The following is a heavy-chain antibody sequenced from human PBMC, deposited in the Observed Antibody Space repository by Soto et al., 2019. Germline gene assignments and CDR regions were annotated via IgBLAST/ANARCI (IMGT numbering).Heavy chain of an antibody. CDR1: GYTFTSYD. J-gene: IGHJ4*02. CDR3: ARAQRVRMTTVTIAYVYYFDY. CDR2: MNPNSGNT. V-gene: IGHV1-8*01. Sequence: GASVKVSCKASGYTFTSYDINWVRQATGQGLEWMGWMNPNSGNTGYAQKFQGRVTMTRNTSISTAYMELSSLRSEDTAVYYCARAQRVRMTTVTIAYVYYFDYWGQGTPVTVSS. D-gene: IGHD4-4*01.